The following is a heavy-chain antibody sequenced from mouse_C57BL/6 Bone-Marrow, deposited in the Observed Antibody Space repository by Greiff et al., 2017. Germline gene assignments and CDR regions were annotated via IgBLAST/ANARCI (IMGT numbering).Heavy chain of an antibody. D-gene: IGHD1-1*01. CDR1: GFNIKDDY. CDR2: IDPENGDP. CDR3: TTTVVPRDYFDY. V-gene: IGHV14-4*01. J-gene: IGHJ2*01. Sequence: VQLKQSGAELVRPGASVKLSCTASGFNIKDDYKHWVKQRPEQGLEWIGWIDPENGDPEYASKFQGKATITAEPPSNTAYLQLSSLTSEDTAVYYCTTTVVPRDYFDYWGQGTTLTVSS.